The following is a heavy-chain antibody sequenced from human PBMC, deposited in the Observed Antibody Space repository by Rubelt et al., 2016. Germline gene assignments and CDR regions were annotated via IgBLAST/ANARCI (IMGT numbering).Heavy chain of an antibody. V-gene: IGHV4-34*01. CDR1: GGSFSGYY. CDR3: ARGRRGSSSWLGRDYYGMDV. Sequence: QVQLQQWGAGLLKPSETLSLTCAVYGGSFSGYYWSWIRQPPGKGLEWIGEINHSGSTNYNPSLKSRGTMSVATSKTQFSLKLCSVTAADTAVYYCARGRRGSSSWLGRDYYGMDVWGQGTTVTVSS. D-gene: IGHD6-13*01. J-gene: IGHJ6*02. CDR2: INHSGST.